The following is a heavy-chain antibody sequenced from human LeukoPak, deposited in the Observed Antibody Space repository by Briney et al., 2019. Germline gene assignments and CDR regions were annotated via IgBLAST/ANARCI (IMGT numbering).Heavy chain of an antibody. J-gene: IGHJ6*03. CDR3: ARLARYSWSPISPLYYYYYMDV. V-gene: IGHV1-46*01. Sequence: ASVKVSCKASGYTFTGYYMHWVRQAPGQGPEWMGIINPSDPSTTYAQKFQGRVSMTRDMSTSTVYMELSSLRSEDTAVYYCARLARYSWSPISPLYYYYYMDVWGKGTTVTVSS. CDR1: GYTFTGYY. D-gene: IGHD1-26*01. CDR2: INPSDPST.